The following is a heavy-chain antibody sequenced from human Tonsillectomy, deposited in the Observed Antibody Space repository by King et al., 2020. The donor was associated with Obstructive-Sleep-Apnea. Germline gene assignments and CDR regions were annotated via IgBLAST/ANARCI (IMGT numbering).Heavy chain of an antibody. V-gene: IGHV3-49*03. D-gene: IGHD6-19*01. CDR2: IRSKDYGGTT. CDR3: TRDHGGWHAFDI. J-gene: IGHJ3*02. CDR1: GFTFGDFT. Sequence: VQLVESGGGLVQPGRSLRLSCTVSGFTFGDFTVSWFRQAPGKGREWVGFIRSKDYGGTTELAASVKERFTISRDDSKSIAYLQMNSLKTEDTAVYYCTRDHGGWHAFDIWGQGAMVTVSS.